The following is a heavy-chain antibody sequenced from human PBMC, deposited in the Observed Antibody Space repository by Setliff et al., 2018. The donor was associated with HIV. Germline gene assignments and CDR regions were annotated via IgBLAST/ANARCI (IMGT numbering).Heavy chain of an antibody. CDR1: GFTFSSYW. D-gene: IGHD5-12*01. J-gene: IGHJ4*02. CDR3: ARESYSGYGNYFDY. V-gene: IGHV3-74*01. Sequence: GGSLRLSCAASGFTFSSYWMHWVRQAPGKGLVWVSRINSDGSSTSYADSVKGRFTISRDNAKNTLYLQMNSLGAEDTAVYYCARESYSGYGNYFDYWGQGTLVTVSS. CDR2: INSDGSST.